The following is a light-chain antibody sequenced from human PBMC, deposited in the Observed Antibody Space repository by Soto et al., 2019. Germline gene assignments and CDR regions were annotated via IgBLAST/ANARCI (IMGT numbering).Light chain of an antibody. Sequence: QSVLTQPPSASGSTGQSVTISCTGTSSDVGGYNYVSWYQQHPGKVPKLMIYEISKRPSGFPDRFSGSKSGNTASLTVSGLQAEDEADYYCSSYAGSNNYVCGAGTKV. CDR1: SSDVGGYNY. CDR3: SSYAGSNNYV. J-gene: IGLJ1*01. V-gene: IGLV2-8*01. CDR2: EIS.